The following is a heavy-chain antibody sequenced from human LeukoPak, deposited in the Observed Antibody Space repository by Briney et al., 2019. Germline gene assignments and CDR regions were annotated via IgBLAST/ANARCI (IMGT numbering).Heavy chain of an antibody. CDR3: ASYVPQLDWNYFAAPPDAFDI. D-gene: IGHD1-7*01. V-gene: IGHV1-2*02. CDR1: GYTFTGYY. Sequence: GASVKVSCKASGYTFTGYYMHWVRQAPGQGLEWMGWINPNSGGTNYAQKFQGRVTMTRDTSISTAYMELSRLRSDDTAVYYCASYVPQLDWNYFAAPPDAFDIWGQGTMVTVSS. J-gene: IGHJ3*02. CDR2: INPNSGGT.